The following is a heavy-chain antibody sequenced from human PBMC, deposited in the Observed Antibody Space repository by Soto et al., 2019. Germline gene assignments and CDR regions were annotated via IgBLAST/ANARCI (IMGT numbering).Heavy chain of an antibody. CDR2: IYYSGST. D-gene: IGHD5-18*01. CDR3: ARGNLQLWPQGINWFDP. V-gene: IGHV4-61*01. J-gene: IGHJ5*02. CDR1: GGSVSSGSYY. Sequence: SETLSLTCTVSGGSVSSGSYYWSWIRQPPGKGLEWIGYIYYSGSTNYNPSLKSRVTISVDTSKNQFSLKLSSVTAADTAVYYCARGNLQLWPQGINWFDPWGQGTLVTVSS.